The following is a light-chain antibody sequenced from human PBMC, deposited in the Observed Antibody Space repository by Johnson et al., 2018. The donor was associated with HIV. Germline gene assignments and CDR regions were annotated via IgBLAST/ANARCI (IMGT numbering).Light chain of an antibody. CDR3: GACDSVLTAHFV. J-gene: IGLJ1*01. CDR1: SSNIGNNS. CDR2: ENK. V-gene: IGLV1-51*02. Sequence: QAVLTQPPSVSAAPGQRVTISCSGNSSNIGNNSVSWYQQVPGTAPKLLIYENKKRPSGIPDRFSPSKSGTSATLDTSGLQTGDAADSYCGACDSVLTAHFVFGSETTITVL.